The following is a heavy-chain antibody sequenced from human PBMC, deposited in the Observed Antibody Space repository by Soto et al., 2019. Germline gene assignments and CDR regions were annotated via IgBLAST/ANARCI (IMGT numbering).Heavy chain of an antibody. D-gene: IGHD3-22*01. V-gene: IGHV3-30*18. CDR1: GFTFSSYG. CDR3: AKDLDPDYYDSSGYSPTPGDY. Sequence: FLRLSCAASGFTFSSYGMHWVRQAPGKGLEWVAVISYDGSSKYYADSVKGRFTISRDNSKNTLYLQMNSLRAEDTAVYYCAKDLDPDYYDSSGYSPTPGDYWGQGTLVTVSS. J-gene: IGHJ4*02. CDR2: ISYDGSSK.